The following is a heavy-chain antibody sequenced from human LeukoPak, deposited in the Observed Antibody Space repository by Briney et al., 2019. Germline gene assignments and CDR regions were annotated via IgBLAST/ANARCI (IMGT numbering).Heavy chain of an antibody. CDR3: ARPFIAAAGPFDY. D-gene: IGHD6-13*01. V-gene: IGHV3-30*04. CDR1: GFTFSGYA. J-gene: IGHJ4*02. CDR2: ISYDGSNK. Sequence: PGRSLRLSCAASGFTFSGYAMHWVRQAPGKGLEWVAVISYDGSNKYYADSVKGRFTISRDNSKNTLYLQMNSLRAEDTAVYYCARPFIAAAGPFDYWGQGTLVTVSS.